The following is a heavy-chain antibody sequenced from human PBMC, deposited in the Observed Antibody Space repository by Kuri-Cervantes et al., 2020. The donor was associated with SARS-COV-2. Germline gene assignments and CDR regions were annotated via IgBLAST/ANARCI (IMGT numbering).Heavy chain of an antibody. CDR2: IWWDGSEE. D-gene: IGHD4-23*01. CDR1: GFTFSSYA. J-gene: IGHJ4*02. CDR3: ARGSYGGNSDFDY. Sequence: GESLKISCAASGFTFSSYAMHWVRQAPGKGLEWVAVIWWDGSEEYYLDSVKGRFTFSKDNSKNMLFLEINNLRVEDAAVYFCARGSYGGNSDFDYWGQGTPVTVSS. V-gene: IGHV3-33*08.